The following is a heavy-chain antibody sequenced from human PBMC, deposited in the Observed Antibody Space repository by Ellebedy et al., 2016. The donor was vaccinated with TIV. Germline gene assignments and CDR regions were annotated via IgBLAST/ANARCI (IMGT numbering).Heavy chain of an antibody. J-gene: IGHJ6*02. V-gene: IGHV1-69*13. CDR1: GGTFSSYA. Sequence: ASVKVSCXASGGTFSSYAISWVRQAPGQGLEWMGRIIPIFGTANYAQKFQGRVTITADESTSTAYMELSSLRSEDTAVYYCARGAAVATIRLYYYYGMDVWGQGTTVTVSS. D-gene: IGHD5-12*01. CDR2: IIPIFGTA. CDR3: ARGAAVATIRLYYYYGMDV.